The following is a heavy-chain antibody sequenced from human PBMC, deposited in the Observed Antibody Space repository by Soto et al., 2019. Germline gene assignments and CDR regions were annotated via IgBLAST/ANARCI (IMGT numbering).Heavy chain of an antibody. V-gene: IGHV3-23*05. J-gene: IGHJ1*01. CDR1: GFSFTSYA. D-gene: IGHD2-21*02. Sequence: PGVPLRLSCRGSGFSFTSYALAWVRRAPGKGLECAAGPYGSGRGIEYADSVRGRFTISRDNSRNAVYLDMNYLRGDDTAVYYCAKDAVPGDGWWLLEHWGRGTVVTVSS. CDR2: PYGSGRGI. CDR3: AKDAVPGDGWWLLEH.